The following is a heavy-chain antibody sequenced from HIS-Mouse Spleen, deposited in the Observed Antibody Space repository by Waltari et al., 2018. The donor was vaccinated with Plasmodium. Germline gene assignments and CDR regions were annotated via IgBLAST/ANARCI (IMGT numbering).Heavy chain of an antibody. V-gene: IGHV3-21*01. CDR1: GFTFSHSR. CDR2: ISSSSSYI. CDR3: AREDILTGYYNDYWYFDL. Sequence: EVQLVESGGGLVKPGGSLSLSCAASGFTFSHSRMTWFRQAPGKGLEWDSSISSSSSYIYYADSVKGRFTISRDNAKNSLYLQMNSLRAEDTAVYYCAREDILTGYYNDYWYFDLWGRGSLVTVSS. D-gene: IGHD3-9*01. J-gene: IGHJ2*01.